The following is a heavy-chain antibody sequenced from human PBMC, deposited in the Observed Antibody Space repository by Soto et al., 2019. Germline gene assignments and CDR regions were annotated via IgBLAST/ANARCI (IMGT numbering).Heavy chain of an antibody. J-gene: IGHJ4*02. CDR1: GFTLGDYY. CDR3: ARGKNSFDY. CDR2: STSKARGYTT. V-gene: IGHV3-72*01. Sequence: GGSLRLSCVVSGFTLGDYYMDWLRQAPGKGLEWVGRSTSKARGYTTEYNASVKGRFTVLRDESKNSLDLQMNSLISEDTAVYYCARGKNSFDYWGQGALVTVSS.